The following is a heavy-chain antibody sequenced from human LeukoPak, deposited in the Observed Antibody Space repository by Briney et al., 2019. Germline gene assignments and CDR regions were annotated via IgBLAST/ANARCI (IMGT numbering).Heavy chain of an antibody. Sequence: PSETLSLTCTVSGGSISRGGYYWSWIRQHPGKGLEWIGYIYYSGSTYYNPSLKSRVTISVDTSKNQFSLKLSSVTAADTAVYYCASSDPSLCSSGYYRYYYYYMDVWGKGTTVTVSS. D-gene: IGHD3-22*01. V-gene: IGHV4-31*03. CDR3: ASSDPSLCSSGYYRYYYYYMDV. CDR1: GGSISRGGYY. J-gene: IGHJ6*03. CDR2: IYYSGST.